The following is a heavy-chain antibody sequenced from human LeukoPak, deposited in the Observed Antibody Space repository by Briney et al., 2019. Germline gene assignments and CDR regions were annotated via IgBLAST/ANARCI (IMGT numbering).Heavy chain of an antibody. CDR2: IYHSGST. CDR1: GGSISSGSYY. Sequence: SQTLSLTCTVSGGSISSGSYYWSWIRQPAGKGLEWIGSIYHSGSTYYNPSLKSRVTISVDTSKNQFSLKLSSVTAADTAVYYCARARLWFDPWGQGTLVTVSS. CDR3: ARARLWFDP. J-gene: IGHJ5*02. V-gene: IGHV4-61*02.